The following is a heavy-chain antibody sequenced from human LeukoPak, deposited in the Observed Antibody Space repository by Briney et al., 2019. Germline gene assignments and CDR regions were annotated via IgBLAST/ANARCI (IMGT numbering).Heavy chain of an antibody. V-gene: IGHV3-11*04. J-gene: IGHJ4*02. CDR2: ISGSGTDI. CDR3: ARTARHLDY. Sequence: GGSLRLSCAASGFTFSNHGMSWIRQAPGKGLECLSYISGSGTDINYANSVRGRFTISRDNAKNLLYLQMNDLRVEDTAVYYCARTARHLDYWGQGTLVTVSS. CDR1: GFTFSNHG. D-gene: IGHD5-18*01.